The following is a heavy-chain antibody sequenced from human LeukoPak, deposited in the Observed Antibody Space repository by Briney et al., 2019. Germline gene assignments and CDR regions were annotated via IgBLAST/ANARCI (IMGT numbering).Heavy chain of an antibody. CDR2: MNPNSGNT. V-gene: IGHV1-8*01. CDR3: ATPLDYYDTSGYHQGGD. CDR1: GYTFTSYD. J-gene: IGHJ4*02. D-gene: IGHD3-22*01. Sequence: ASVKVPCKASGYTFTSYDINWVRQATGQGLEWMGWMNPNSGNTGYAQKFQGRVTMTRNTSISTAYMELSSLRSGDTAVYYCATPLDYYDTSGYHQGGDWGQGTLVTVSS.